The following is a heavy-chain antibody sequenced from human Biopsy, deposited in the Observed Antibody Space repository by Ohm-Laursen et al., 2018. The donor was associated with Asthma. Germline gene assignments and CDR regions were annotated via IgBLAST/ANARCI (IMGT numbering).Heavy chain of an antibody. CDR2: IYSGGTS. J-gene: IGHJ4*02. V-gene: IGHV3-53*01. Sequence: SLRLSCAASGFTVSRDHMFWVRQAPGKGLEWVSVIYSGGTSHTADSVRGRFTISRDFSKNTLQLQMHSLRVEDTAVYYCARGDSSGWSHYYFDYWGQGTLVTVSS. CDR1: GFTVSRDH. CDR3: ARGDSSGWSHYYFDY. D-gene: IGHD6-19*01.